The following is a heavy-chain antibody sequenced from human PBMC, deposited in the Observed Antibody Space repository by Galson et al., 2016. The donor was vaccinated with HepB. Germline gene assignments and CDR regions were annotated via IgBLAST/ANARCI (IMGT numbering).Heavy chain of an antibody. CDR2: VSGTGGTT. J-gene: IGHJ4*02. V-gene: IGHV3-23*01. D-gene: IGHD2-15*01. Sequence: SLRLSCAASGFTFSSFAMSWVRQAPGKGLEWVSAVSGTGGTTYYADSVKGRSTISRDNSRNTLYLQMNSLRAGDTAIYYCAKQKSLVERPRGLRKSYYFDYWGQGTRVTVSS. CDR3: AKQKSLVERPRGLRKSYYFDY. CDR1: GFTFSSFA.